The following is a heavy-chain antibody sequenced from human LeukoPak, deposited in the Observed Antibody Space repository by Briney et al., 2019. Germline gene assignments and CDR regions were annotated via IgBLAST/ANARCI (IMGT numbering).Heavy chain of an antibody. D-gene: IGHD6-19*01. V-gene: IGHV4-34*01. CDR2: INHSGST. CDR1: GGSFSGYY. CDR3: ARGRGYSSGWYPG. Sequence: SETLSLTCAVYGGSFSGYYWSWIRQPPGKGLEWIGEINHSGSTNYNPSLKSRVTISVDTSKNQFSLKLSSVTAADTAVYYCARGRGYSSGWYPGWGQGTLVTVSS. J-gene: IGHJ4*02.